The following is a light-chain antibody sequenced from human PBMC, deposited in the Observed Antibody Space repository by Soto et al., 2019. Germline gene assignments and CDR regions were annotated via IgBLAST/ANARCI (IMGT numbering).Light chain of an antibody. J-gene: IGKJ1*01. Sequence: DIQLTQSPSSLSASVGDRVTITCWPSQAINKYLSWFRQKPGKAPEPLIYDVSTLQSGVPSRFSGSGSGTYFTLTISSLQLDDFASYYCQQSLSTPWSFGQGTKV. V-gene: IGKV1-39*01. CDR2: DVS. CDR3: QQSLSTPWS. CDR1: QAINKY.